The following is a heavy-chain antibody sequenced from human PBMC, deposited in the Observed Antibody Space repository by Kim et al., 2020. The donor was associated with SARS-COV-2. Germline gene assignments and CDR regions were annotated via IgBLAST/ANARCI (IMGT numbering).Heavy chain of an antibody. V-gene: IGHV3-23*01. Sequence: GGSLRLSCAASGFTFSSYAMSWVRQAPGKGPEWVSTICGSNNNTYYADSVKGRFTISRDNSKNTLYLQMNTRRAEDTALYYCAKGTGNGDSCYSSVHYGGQGTLVTVSS. CDR1: GFTFSSYA. D-gene: IGHD2-15*01. CDR2: ICGSNNNT. J-gene: IGHJ4*02. CDR3: AKGTGNGDSCYSSVHY.